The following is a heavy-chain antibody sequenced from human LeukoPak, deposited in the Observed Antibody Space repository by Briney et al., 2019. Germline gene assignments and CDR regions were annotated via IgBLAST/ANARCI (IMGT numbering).Heavy chain of an antibody. CDR2: IKQDGSEK. D-gene: IGHD6-6*01. J-gene: IGHJ3*02. V-gene: IGHV3-7*01. CDR1: GFTFSSYW. Sequence: GGSLRLSCAASGFTFSSYWMSCVRQAPGKGLEWVANIKQDGSEKYYVDSVKGRFTISRDNAKNSLYLQMNSLRAEDTAVYYCARDHSSSSRAFDIWGQGTMVTVSS. CDR3: ARDHSSSSRAFDI.